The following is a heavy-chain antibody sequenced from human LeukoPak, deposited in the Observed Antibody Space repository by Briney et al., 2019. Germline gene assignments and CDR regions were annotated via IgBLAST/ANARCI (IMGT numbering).Heavy chain of an antibody. D-gene: IGHD3-10*01. CDR2: ISSRGTTI. J-gene: IGHJ4*02. V-gene: IGHV3-11*01. CDR3: ARVYYGSGSPRHFDY. Sequence: GGSLRLSCAASGFTFSNYWMSWVRQAPGKGLECVSYISSRGTTIYYADSVKGRSTISRDNAKNSLYLQMSSLRAEDTAVYYCARVYYGSGSPRHFDYWGQGTLVTVSS. CDR1: GFTFSNYW.